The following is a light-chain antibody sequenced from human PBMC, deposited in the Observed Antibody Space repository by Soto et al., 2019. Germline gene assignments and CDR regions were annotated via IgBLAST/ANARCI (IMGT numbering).Light chain of an antibody. CDR3: HHSGNSHGT. CDR2: GAS. Sequence: EIVLAQSPGTLSLSPGERATLSCRASQTISSRYLTWYQQKSGQVPRLLIYGASSRATGIPGRFSGSGSGTDFTLTISRLEPEDVAVYYCHHSGNSHGTFGQGTKVEIK. V-gene: IGKV3-20*01. CDR1: QTISSRY. J-gene: IGKJ1*01.